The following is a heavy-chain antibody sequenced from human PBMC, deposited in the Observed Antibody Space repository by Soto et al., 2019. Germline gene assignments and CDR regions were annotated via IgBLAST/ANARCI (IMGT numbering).Heavy chain of an antibody. CDR3: ASITYVGGTDY. CDR2: IYTSETI. D-gene: IGHD3-10*02. J-gene: IGHJ4*02. CDR1: GGSINSYY. V-gene: IGHV4-4*07. Sequence: SETLSLTCTVSGGSINSYYWSWIRQPAGKGLEWIGRIYTSETIHYNPSLKSRATMSVDTSKNQISLKLISVTAADTAVYYCASITYVGGTDYWGQGTLVTVSS.